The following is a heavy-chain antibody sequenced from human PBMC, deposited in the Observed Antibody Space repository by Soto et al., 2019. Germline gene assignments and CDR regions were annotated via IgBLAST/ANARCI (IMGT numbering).Heavy chain of an antibody. CDR3: ARFGVVIKDQQNPNYYYYYGMDV. Sequence: SVKVSCNSSVGPFSGYAISWLRQAPGQGLEWRGGIIPIFGTANYAQKFQGRVTITADESTSTAYMELSSLRSEDTAVYYCARFGVVIKDQQNPNYYYYYGMDVWGQGTTVTVSS. J-gene: IGHJ6*02. D-gene: IGHD3-3*01. CDR1: VGPFSGYA. CDR2: IIPIFGTA. V-gene: IGHV1-69*13.